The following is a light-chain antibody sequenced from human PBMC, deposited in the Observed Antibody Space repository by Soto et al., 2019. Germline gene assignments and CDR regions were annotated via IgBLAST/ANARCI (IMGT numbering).Light chain of an antibody. CDR3: ETWESNTRV. CDR2: LEGSGSY. J-gene: IGLJ2*01. CDR1: SGHSSYI. Sequence: QPVLTQSSSASASLGSSVKLTCTLSSGHSSYIIAWHQQQPGKAPRYLMKLEGSGSYNKGSGVPDRFSGSSSGADRYVTISNLQFEDEADYYCETWESNTRVFGGGTKLTVL. V-gene: IGLV4-60*02.